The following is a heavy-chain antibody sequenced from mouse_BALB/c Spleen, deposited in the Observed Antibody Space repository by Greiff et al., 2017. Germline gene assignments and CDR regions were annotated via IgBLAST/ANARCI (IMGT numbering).Heavy chain of an antibody. D-gene: IGHD1-1*01. CDR3: ARSPYYGSSGDY. J-gene: IGHJ4*01. V-gene: IGHV5-17*02. CDR2: ISSGSSTI. Sequence: DVQLVESGGGLVQPGGSRKLSCAASGFTFSSFGMHWVRQAPEKGLEWVAYISSGSSTIYYADTVKGRFTISRDNPKNTLFLQMTSLRSEDTAMYYCARSPYYGSSGDYWGQGTSVTVSS. CDR1: GFTFSSFG.